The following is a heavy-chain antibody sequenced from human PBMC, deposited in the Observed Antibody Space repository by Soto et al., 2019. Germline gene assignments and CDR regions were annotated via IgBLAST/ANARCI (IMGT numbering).Heavy chain of an antibody. CDR1: GGTFTNYA. CDR3: ARGGGYCDAGACYPLYYYSGMDV. CDR2: IIPDLGTT. D-gene: IGHD2-15*01. V-gene: IGHV1-69*06. J-gene: IGHJ6*02. Sequence: QVQLVQSGTEVKKPGSSVKVSCKASGGTFTNYAVSWVRQAPGQGLEWMGGIIPDLGTTNSAQRFQDRVTFTAPTAQSTAYPELRSLTSEATAVYFCARGGGYCDAGACYPLYYYSGMDVWGQGTKVIVS.